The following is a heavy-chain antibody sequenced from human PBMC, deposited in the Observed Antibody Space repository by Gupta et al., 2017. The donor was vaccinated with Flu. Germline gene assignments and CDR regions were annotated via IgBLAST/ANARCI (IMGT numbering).Heavy chain of an antibody. J-gene: IGHJ4*02. D-gene: IGHD5-18*01. Sequence: GGSISSSNWWSWVRQSPGKGLEWIGEIYHSGSTNYNPSLKSRVTISIDKSKNHFSLKLSSVTAADTAVYYCARDGGYSSGSKFMYYFDYWGQGTLVTVSS. CDR2: IYHSGST. V-gene: IGHV4-4*02. CDR1: GGSISSSNW. CDR3: ARDGGYSSGSKFMYYFDY.